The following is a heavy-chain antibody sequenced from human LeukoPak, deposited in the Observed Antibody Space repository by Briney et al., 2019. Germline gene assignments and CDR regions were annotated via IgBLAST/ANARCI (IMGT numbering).Heavy chain of an antibody. CDR1: GGSISSYY. D-gene: IGHD3-10*01. CDR2: IYASGST. V-gene: IGHV4-4*07. Sequence: SETLSLTCSVSGGSISSYYWSWIRQPAGKGLEWIGRIYASGSTNYNPSLKSRVTMSLDTSKNQFSLNLRSVTAADTAVYFCAREAVYYGSGGHDYWGQGTLAIVSS. CDR3: AREAVYYGSGGHDY. J-gene: IGHJ4*02.